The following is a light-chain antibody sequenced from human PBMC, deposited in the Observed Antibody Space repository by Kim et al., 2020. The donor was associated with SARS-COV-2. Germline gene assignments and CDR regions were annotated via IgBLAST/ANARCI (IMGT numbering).Light chain of an antibody. CDR2: KAS. CDR1: QSISSW. J-gene: IGKJ5*01. Sequence: SASVGDRVTITCRASQSISSWLAWYQQKPGKAPKLLIYKASDLESGVPSRFSGSGSGTQFTLTISSRQPVDFATYYCQQYNTYSTFGQGTRLEIK. V-gene: IGKV1-5*03. CDR3: QQYNTYST.